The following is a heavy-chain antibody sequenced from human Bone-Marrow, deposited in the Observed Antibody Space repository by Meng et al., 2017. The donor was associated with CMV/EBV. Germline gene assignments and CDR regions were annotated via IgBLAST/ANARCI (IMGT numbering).Heavy chain of an antibody. J-gene: IGHJ6*02. CDR1: GFTFSSYW. V-gene: IGHV3-7*01. D-gene: IGHD3-10*01. CDR3: ARDYYGSGNGGYYYYYGMDV. CDR2: IKQDGSEK. Sequence: GGSLRLSCAASGFTFSSYWMSWVRQAPGKGLEWVANIKQDGSEKYYVDSVKGRFTISRDNAKNSLYLQMNSLRDEDTAVYYCARDYYGSGNGGYYYYYGMDVWGQGTTVTVSS.